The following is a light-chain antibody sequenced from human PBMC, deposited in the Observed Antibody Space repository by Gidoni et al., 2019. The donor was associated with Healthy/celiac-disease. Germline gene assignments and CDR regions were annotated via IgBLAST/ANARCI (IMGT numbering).Light chain of an antibody. CDR1: QSVLYSSNNKNF. CDR2: WAS. Sequence: DIVMTQSPYSLALSLGERATINCKSSQSVLYSSNNKNFLAWYQQKPGQPPKLLIYWASTRESGVPDRFSGSGSGTDFTLTISSLQAEDVAVYYCQQYYSTPPTFGGGTKVEIK. CDR3: QQYYSTPPT. V-gene: IGKV4-1*01. J-gene: IGKJ4*01.